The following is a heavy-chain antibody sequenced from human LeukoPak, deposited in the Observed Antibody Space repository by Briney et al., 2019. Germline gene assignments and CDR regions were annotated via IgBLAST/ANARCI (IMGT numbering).Heavy chain of an antibody. J-gene: IGHJ3*02. CDR1: GGAFSSYA. V-gene: IGHV1-69*13. Sequence: SVKVSCKASGGAFSSYAISWVRQAPGQGLEWMGGIIPIFGTANYAQKFQGRVTITADESTSTAYMELSSLRSEDTAVYYCARGSELWSHAFDIWGQGTMVTVSS. D-gene: IGHD5-18*01. CDR3: ARGSELWSHAFDI. CDR2: IIPIFGTA.